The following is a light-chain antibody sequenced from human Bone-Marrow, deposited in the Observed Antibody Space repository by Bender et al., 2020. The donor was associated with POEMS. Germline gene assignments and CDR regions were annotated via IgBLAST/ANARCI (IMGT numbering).Light chain of an antibody. Sequence: QSSLTQPASVSGSPGQSITIPCTGTASDVGAYDLVSWYQQHPGKAPKLMIYEGSNRPSGVSNRFSGSKSGNTASLTISGLQAEDEASYYCCSYAGISSFVIFGGGTKVTVL. J-gene: IGLJ2*01. V-gene: IGLV2-23*03. CDR2: EGS. CDR3: CSYAGISSFVI. CDR1: ASDVGAYDL.